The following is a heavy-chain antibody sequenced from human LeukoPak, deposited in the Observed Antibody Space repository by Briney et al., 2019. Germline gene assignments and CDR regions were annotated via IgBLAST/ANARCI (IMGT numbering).Heavy chain of an antibody. V-gene: IGHV3-23*01. J-gene: IGHJ4*02. Sequence: GGSLRLSCAASGFTFSSYGMRWVRQAPGKGLEWVSVISGSGGSTYYADSVKGRFTISRDNSKNTLYLQMNSLRAEDTAVYYCAKDSCSINRRFIEYWGQGTLVTVSS. CDR1: GFTFSSYG. CDR3: AKDSCSINRRFIEY. D-gene: IGHD3-3*02. CDR2: ISGSGGST.